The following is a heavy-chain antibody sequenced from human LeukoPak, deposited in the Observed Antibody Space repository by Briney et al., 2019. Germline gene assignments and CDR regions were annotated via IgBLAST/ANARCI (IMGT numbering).Heavy chain of an antibody. CDR2: IHYSGIT. CDR1: GVSLDKYY. Sequence: SETLSLTCSVSGVSLDKYYWTWIRQPPGKGLEWIAYIHYSGITNSNPSLKSRVTISLDTSQNQFSLRLTSVTAADTAVYYCARMTYDPHGVDVWGKGTTVTVSS. J-gene: IGHJ6*04. CDR3: ARMTYDPHGVDV. D-gene: IGHD5-12*01. V-gene: IGHV4-59*01.